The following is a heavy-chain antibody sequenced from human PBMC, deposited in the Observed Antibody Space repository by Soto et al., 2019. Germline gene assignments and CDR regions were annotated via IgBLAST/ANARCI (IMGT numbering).Heavy chain of an antibody. V-gene: IGHV3-53*02. CDR3: ARVGTSESFFDY. CDR2: LYFYGSA. Sequence: EVQLVETGGGWVQPGGSLRLSCVVSGFTLSGNRMTWVRQAPGQGLEWVSDLYFYGSANYADSVRGRFTVSKDDSKNTLYLQMNNLRAEATAVYYCARVGTSESFFDYWGQGTLVSVAP. J-gene: IGHJ4*02. CDR1: GFTLSGNR. D-gene: IGHD7-27*01.